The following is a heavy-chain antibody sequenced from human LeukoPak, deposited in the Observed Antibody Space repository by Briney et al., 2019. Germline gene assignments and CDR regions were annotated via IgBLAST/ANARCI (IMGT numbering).Heavy chain of an antibody. CDR1: GFTFNNVW. CDR3: TLGDYGDHTDLDY. Sequence: PGGSLRLSCAASGFTFNNVWMNWVRQAPGKGLEWVGRIKSKTDGGTTDYAAPVKGRFTISRDDSKNMLYLQMNSLKTEDTAVYYCTLGDYGDHTDLDYWGQGTLVTVSS. J-gene: IGHJ4*02. V-gene: IGHV3-15*07. CDR2: IKSKTDGGTT. D-gene: IGHD4-17*01.